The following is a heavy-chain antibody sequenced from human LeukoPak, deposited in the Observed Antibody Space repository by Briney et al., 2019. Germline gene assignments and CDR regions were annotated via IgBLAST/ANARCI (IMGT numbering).Heavy chain of an antibody. V-gene: IGHV3-23*01. Sequence: GGSLRLSCAASGFTFTNYAMSWVRQAPGKGREWVSTISDSGGTTYYADSVKGRFTISRDNSKNTVYLQMNSLRVDDTAVYYCAKNPRTGRYLDYWGQGTLVIVSS. D-gene: IGHD1-14*01. CDR2: ISDSGGTT. CDR3: AKNPRTGRYLDY. J-gene: IGHJ4*02. CDR1: GFTFTNYA.